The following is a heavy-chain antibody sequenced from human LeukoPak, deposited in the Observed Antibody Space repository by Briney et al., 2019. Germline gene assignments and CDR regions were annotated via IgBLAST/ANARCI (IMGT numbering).Heavy chain of an antibody. CDR2: ILYDGSNK. J-gene: IGHJ4*02. D-gene: IGHD3-9*01. V-gene: IGHV3-30*03. CDR1: GFTFSSYG. CDR3: ARSPRHRNDILTGYLLN. Sequence: GGSLRLSCAASGFTFSSYGMHWVRQAPGKGLEWVAVILYDGSNKYYADSVKGRFTISRDNSKNTLYLQMNSLRAEDTAVYYCARSPRHRNDILTGYLLNWGQGTLVTVSS.